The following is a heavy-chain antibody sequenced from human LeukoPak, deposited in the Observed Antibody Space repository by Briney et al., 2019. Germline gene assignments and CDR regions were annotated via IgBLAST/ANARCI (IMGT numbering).Heavy chain of an antibody. Sequence: GGSLRLSCAASGFSFSYYAMHWVRQAPGKGLEHVSGISSDGGSTNYANSVKGRFTISRDNSKNTLYLQMGSLRVEDMAVYYCAGGNSGSYRRGSLDYWGQGTLVTVSS. D-gene: IGHD1-26*01. CDR3: AGGNSGSYRRGSLDY. V-gene: IGHV3-64*01. J-gene: IGHJ4*02. CDR1: GFSFSYYA. CDR2: ISSDGGST.